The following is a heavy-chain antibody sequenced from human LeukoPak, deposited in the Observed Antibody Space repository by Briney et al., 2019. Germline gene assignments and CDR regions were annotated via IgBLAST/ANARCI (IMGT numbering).Heavy chain of an antibody. V-gene: IGHV3-74*01. D-gene: IGHD3-22*01. CDR2: IDSDGSST. CDR3: ARARRTMIVGSDFQH. Sequence: GGSLRLSCAASGFTFSIYWMHWVRQAPGKGLVWVSLIDSDGSSTNYADSVKGRFTISRDNAKNTLYLQMNSLRAEDTAVYYCARARRTMIVGSDFQHWGQGTLVTVSS. J-gene: IGHJ1*01. CDR1: GFTFSIYW.